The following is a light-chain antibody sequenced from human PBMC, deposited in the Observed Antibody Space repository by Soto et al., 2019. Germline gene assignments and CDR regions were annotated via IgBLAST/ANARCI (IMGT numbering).Light chain of an antibody. Sequence: EIVMTQSPDTLSVSPGGRATLSCRASQTISGTLALYQQKPGQAPRRLLHGASTRAPGFPARFSGSGSGTDFALTISSLQSEDFSVYYCQQYDNWPWTFGQGTKVQIK. J-gene: IGKJ1*01. CDR1: QTISGT. V-gene: IGKV3-15*01. CDR2: GAS. CDR3: QQYDNWPWT.